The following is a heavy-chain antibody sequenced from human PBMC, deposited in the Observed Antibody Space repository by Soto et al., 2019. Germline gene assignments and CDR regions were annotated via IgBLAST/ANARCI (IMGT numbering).Heavy chain of an antibody. V-gene: IGHV4-59*04. Sequence: PSETLSLTCIVSGGSISEKYWNWVRQPPGKGLEWIGYINHLETTFYNPSFESRLTLSIDRAKNQFSLKLHSMSAADRAVYFCARGGGSDSFDYWGQGILVTVSS. CDR1: GGSISEKY. D-gene: IGHD1-26*01. CDR3: ARGGGSDSFDY. J-gene: IGHJ4*02. CDR2: INHLETT.